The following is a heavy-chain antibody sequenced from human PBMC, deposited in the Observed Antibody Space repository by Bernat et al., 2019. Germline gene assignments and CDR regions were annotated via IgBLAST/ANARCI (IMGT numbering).Heavy chain of an antibody. V-gene: IGHV3-23*01. CDR1: GFTFSSYA. J-gene: IGHJ4*02. D-gene: IGHD4-17*01. CDR2: IIISGAST. Sequence: EVQLLESGGGLVQPGGSLRLSCAASGFTFSSYAMSWVRQAPGKGLEWVSGIIISGASTYYADSVKGRFTISRDNSKNTVFLQMNSLRDEDTAVYYCAKDYGDYAGNFDSWGQGTLVTVSS. CDR3: AKDYGDYAGNFDS.